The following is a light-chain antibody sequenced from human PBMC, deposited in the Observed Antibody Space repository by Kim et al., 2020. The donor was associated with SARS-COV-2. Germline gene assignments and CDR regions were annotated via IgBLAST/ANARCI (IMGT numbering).Light chain of an antibody. J-gene: IGLJ2*01. Sequence: NFMLTQPHSGSESPGKTVTISCTRSSGSIASNYVQWYQQRPGSAPTTVIYEDNQRLSGVPDRFSGSIDSSSNSASLTISGLKTEDEADYFCQSYDSSNHVVFGGGTQLTVL. V-gene: IGLV6-57*04. CDR3: QSYDSSNHVV. CDR1: SGSIASNY. CDR2: EDN.